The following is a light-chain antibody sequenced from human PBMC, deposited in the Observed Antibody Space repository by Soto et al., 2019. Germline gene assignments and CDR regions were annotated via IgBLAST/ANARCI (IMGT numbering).Light chain of an antibody. CDR2: GNS. J-gene: IGLJ2*01. V-gene: IGLV1-40*01. Sequence: QSVLTQPPSVSGAPGQRVTISCTGSSSNIGAGYDVHWYQQLPGTAPKLLIDGNSNRPSGVPDRFSGSKSGTAASLAITGLQAEDEAEYYCQSYDSSLRGSVVFGVGTKLTVL. CDR1: SSNIGAGYD. CDR3: QSYDSSLRGSVV.